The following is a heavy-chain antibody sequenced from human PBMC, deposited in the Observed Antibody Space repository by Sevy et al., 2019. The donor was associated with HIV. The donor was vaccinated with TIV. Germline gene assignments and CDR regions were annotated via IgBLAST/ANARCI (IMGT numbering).Heavy chain of an antibody. CDR2: IYTGGST. CDR1: GGSISSGSYY. CDR3: ARSYGDYTRYYFDY. J-gene: IGHJ4*02. Sequence: SETLSLTCTVSGGSISSGSYYWSWIRQPAGKGLEWIGRIYTGGSTNYNPSLKSRVTMSVDTSKNQFSLKLSSVTAADTAVYYCARSYGDYTRYYFDYWGQGTLVTVSS. V-gene: IGHV4-61*02. D-gene: IGHD4-17*01.